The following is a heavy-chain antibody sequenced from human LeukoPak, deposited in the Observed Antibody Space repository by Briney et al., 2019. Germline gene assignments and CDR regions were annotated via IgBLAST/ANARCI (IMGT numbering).Heavy chain of an antibody. V-gene: IGHV1-69*13. Sequence: ASVKVSWKASGGTFSIYAISWVRQAPGQGLEWMGGIIPIFGTANYAQKFQGRVTITADESTSTAYMELSSLRSEDTAVYYCARDFVSHYGMDVWGQGTTVTVSS. CDR2: IIPIFGTA. J-gene: IGHJ6*02. D-gene: IGHD2/OR15-2a*01. CDR3: ARDFVSHYGMDV. CDR1: GGTFSIYA.